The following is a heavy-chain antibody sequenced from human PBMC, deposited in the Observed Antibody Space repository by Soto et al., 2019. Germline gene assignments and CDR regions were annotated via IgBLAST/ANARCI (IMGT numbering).Heavy chain of an antibody. J-gene: IGHJ4*02. CDR2: ISGSGGIT. Sequence: GGSLRLSCAASGFTFSSYVMSWVRQAPGKGLEWVSGISGSGGITYYADSVKGRFTISRDNSKNTLYLQMNSLRAEDTAVYYCAKDSSRLASSGSYFDYWGQGTLVTISS. D-gene: IGHD3-22*01. CDR1: GFTFSSYV. V-gene: IGHV3-23*01. CDR3: AKDSSRLASSGSYFDY.